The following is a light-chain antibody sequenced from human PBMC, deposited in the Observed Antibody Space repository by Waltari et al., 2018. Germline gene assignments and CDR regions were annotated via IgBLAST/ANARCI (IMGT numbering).Light chain of an antibody. CDR2: AAS. CDR3: QQGYNSPPT. CDR1: QHVGTY. Sequence: DIQLTQSPSSLYESVGNRVNVHCRASQHVGTYLNWYQQQPGKAPKLLIYAASSLNTGVPSRFSGSGSGTEFSLTISSLQPEDFATYYCQQGYNSPPTFGQ. V-gene: IGKV1-39*01. J-gene: IGKJ2*01.